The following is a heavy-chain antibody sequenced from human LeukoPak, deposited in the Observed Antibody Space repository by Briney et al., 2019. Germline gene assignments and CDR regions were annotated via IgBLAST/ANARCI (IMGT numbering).Heavy chain of an antibody. CDR2: IYYSGST. J-gene: IGHJ4*02. D-gene: IGHD4-23*01. V-gene: IGHV4-30-4*01. Sequence: TLSLTCTVSGGSISSGDYYWSWIRQPPGKGLEWIGYIYYSGSTYYNPSLKSRVTISVDTSKNQFSLKLSSVTAADTAVYYCARDLLNEGNHLDYWGQGTLVTVSS. CDR3: ARDLLNEGNHLDY. CDR1: GGSISSGDYY.